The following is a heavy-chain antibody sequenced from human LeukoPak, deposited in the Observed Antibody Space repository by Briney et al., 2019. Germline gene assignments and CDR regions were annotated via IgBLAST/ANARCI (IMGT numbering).Heavy chain of an antibody. Sequence: PSETLSLTCTVSGGPISSYYWSWIRQPPGKGLEWIGYMDYSGSTNYNPSLKSRVTISVDTSKNQFSLKLSSVTAADTAVYYCARDFTRGVIRFFDYWGQGTLVTVSS. D-gene: IGHD3-10*01. CDR1: GGPISSYY. CDR2: MDYSGST. CDR3: ARDFTRGVIRFFDY. J-gene: IGHJ4*02. V-gene: IGHV4-59*01.